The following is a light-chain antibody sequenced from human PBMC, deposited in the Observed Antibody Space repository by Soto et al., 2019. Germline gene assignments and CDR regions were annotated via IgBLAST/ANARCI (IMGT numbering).Light chain of an antibody. J-gene: IGKJ4*01. V-gene: IGKV1-39*01. CDR2: AAS. CDR3: QQSYTAPLT. CDR1: QSISNW. Sequence: DIQMTQSPATRSASVGDGGSSTCLASQSISNWLAWYQQKPGKAPNLLIFAASTLQSGVPSRFSGSGSGTDFTLTIRSLQPEDFATYYCQQSYTAPLTFGGGTKVDIK.